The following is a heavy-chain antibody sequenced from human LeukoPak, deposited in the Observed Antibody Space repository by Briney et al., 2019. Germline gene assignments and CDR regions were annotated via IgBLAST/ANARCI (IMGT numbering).Heavy chain of an antibody. CDR1: GFTFSSYA. D-gene: IGHD2-2*01. CDR3: ASSREATSNWFVY. CDR2: ISGSGGST. V-gene: IGHV3-23*01. Sequence: GGSLRLSCAASGFTFSSYAMSWVRQAPGKGLEWVSAISGSGGSTYYADSVKGRFTISRDNSKNTLYLQMNSLRAEDTAVYHCASSREATSNWFVYWGQGTLVTVSS. J-gene: IGHJ5*01.